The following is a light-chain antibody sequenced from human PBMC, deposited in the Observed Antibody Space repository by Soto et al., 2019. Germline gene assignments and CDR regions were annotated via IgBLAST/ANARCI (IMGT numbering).Light chain of an antibody. CDR1: SSDVGSYNR. CDR2: DVS. J-gene: IGLJ1*01. CDR3: NSYTTSSTYV. V-gene: IGLV2-14*01. Sequence: QSALTQPASVSGSPVQSITISCTGTSSDVGSYNRVSWYQQPPGTAPKLIIYDVSNRPSGVSIRFSGSKSGNTASLTISGLQAEDEADYFCNSYTTSSTYVFGTGTKLTVL.